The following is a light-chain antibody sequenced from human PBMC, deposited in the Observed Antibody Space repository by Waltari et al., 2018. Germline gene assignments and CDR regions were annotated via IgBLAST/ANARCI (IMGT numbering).Light chain of an antibody. CDR2: AAS. V-gene: IGKV1-39*01. Sequence: DIQMTQSPSSLSASVGDGVTITCRASQSISSYLNWYQQKPGKAPKLLIYAASSLQSGVPSRFSGSGSGTDFTLTISSLQPADFATYYCQQSYSTLALTFGGGTKVEIK. CDR1: QSISSY. J-gene: IGKJ4*01. CDR3: QQSYSTLALT.